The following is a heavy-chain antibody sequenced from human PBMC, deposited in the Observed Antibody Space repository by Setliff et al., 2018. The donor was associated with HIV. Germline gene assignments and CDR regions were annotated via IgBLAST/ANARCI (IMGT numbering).Heavy chain of an antibody. CDR1: GDSITNDDYY. V-gene: IGHV4-39*01. CDR3: ASTKGYCSGGSCYNTYYFDY. D-gene: IGHD2-15*01. CDR2: IHYNGRN. J-gene: IGHJ4*02. Sequence: PSETLSLTCTVSGDSITNDDYYWGWIRQPPGKGLEWIAIIHYNGRNYYDPSLKSRVTIFVDTSKTQFYLKLRSVTASDTAVYYCASTKGYCSGGSCYNTYYFDYWGQGTLVTVSS.